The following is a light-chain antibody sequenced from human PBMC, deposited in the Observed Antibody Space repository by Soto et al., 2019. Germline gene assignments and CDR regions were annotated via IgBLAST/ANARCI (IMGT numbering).Light chain of an antibody. CDR1: QSISSY. J-gene: IGKJ1*01. CDR2: AAS. V-gene: IGKV1-39*01. CDR3: QQSYSTPRT. Sequence: DIQMTQSPSSLSASVGDRVTITCRASQSISSYLNWYQQKPGKAPKLLMYAASSLQSGVASRFSSSCSRTDFTLTISRLQPEDFATYYWQQSYSTPRTFGQGTKVEIK.